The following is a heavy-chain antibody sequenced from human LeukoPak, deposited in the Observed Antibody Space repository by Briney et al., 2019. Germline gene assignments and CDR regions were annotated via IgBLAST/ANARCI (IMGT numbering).Heavy chain of an antibody. V-gene: IGHV3-53*01. CDR2: IDSADNT. CDR1: GFTVSSHY. J-gene: IGHJ4*02. Sequence: GGSLRLPCAASGFTVSSHYMNWVRQAPGKGLEWVSVIDSADNTYYADSVKGRFTISRDNSNNTVFLQMNSVRAEDTAVYYCARRRYGSGSYDYWGQGTLVTVSS. CDR3: ARRRYGSGSYDY. D-gene: IGHD3-10*01.